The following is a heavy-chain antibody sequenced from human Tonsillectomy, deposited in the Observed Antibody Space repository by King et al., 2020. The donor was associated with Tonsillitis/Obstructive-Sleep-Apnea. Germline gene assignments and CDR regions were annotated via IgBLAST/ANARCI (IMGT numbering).Heavy chain of an antibody. J-gene: IGHJ5*02. D-gene: IGHD3-16*01. CDR3: ARRKVKLGNNWFDP. Sequence: VQSGAEGKKPGESLRISGKSSEYNFSDYWFTWVGKVQGKGLEGKGRIDTRESYTNYSPSFEGHVTVPADRSISTAYLQWSSLKASDTAMYYWARRKVKLGNNWFDPWGPGTLVTVSS. CDR1: EYNFSDYW. CDR2: IDTRESYT. V-gene: IGHV5-10-1*01.